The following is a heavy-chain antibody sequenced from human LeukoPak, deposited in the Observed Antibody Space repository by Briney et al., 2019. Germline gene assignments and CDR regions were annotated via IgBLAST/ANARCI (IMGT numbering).Heavy chain of an antibody. CDR1: GFTFSSYW. D-gene: IGHD6-19*01. Sequence: GGSLRLSCAASGFTFSSYWMHWVRQAPGKGLVWVSRINSDGSSTSYADSVKGRFTISRDNAKNTLYLQMNSLRAEDTAMYYCARDWSSGWYDYYYYYGMDVWGQGTTVTVSS. V-gene: IGHV3-74*01. CDR2: INSDGSST. CDR3: ARDWSSGWYDYYYYYGMDV. J-gene: IGHJ6*02.